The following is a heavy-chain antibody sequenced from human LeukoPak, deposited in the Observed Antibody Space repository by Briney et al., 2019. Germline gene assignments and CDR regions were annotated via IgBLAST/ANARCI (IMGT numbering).Heavy chain of an antibody. J-gene: IGHJ5*02. Sequence: GGSLRLSCAASGFTFSAYGMHWLRQAPGKGLEWVTFIRYDGTYEYYADSVQGRFAISRDNSKNTLYLQMNSLRSEDTAVYYCAKGSHSSGWPEDWFDPWGQGTLATVYS. CDR3: AKGSHSSGWPEDWFDP. CDR1: GFTFSAYG. D-gene: IGHD6-19*01. V-gene: IGHV3-30*02. CDR2: IRYDGTYE.